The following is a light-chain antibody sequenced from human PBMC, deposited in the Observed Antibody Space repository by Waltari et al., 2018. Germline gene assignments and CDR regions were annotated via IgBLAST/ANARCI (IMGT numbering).Light chain of an antibody. CDR1: QSVTRNF. CDR2: AAS. CDR3: QQYGSSPYT. V-gene: IGKV3-20*01. Sequence: EIVLTQSPGTLSLSPGERATLSCRASQSVTRNFLAWYQQKPGQAPMILIFAASSRATGIPDRFSGSGSGTDFTLTITRLEPEDFAVYYCQQYGSSPYTFGQGTNLEIK. J-gene: IGKJ2*01.